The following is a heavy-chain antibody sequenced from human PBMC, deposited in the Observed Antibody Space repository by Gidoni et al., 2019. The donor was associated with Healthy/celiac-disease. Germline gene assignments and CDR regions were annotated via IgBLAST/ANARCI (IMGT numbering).Heavy chain of an antibody. J-gene: IGHJ5*02. CDR2: MNPNSGNT. V-gene: IGHV1-8*01. Sequence: VQLVQSGAEVKKTGASVKVSCKASGYTFTSYDINLWRQATGQGLEWKGWMNPNSGNTGYAQKFQGIVTMTRNTAISTAYMERSSLRSEDTAVDYCARGHSAGGGHWFDPWGQGTLVTVSS. D-gene: IGHD3-16*01. CDR1: GYTFTSYD. CDR3: ARGHSAGGGHWFDP.